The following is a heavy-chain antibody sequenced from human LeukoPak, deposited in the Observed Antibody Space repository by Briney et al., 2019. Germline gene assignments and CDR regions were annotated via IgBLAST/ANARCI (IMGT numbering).Heavy chain of an antibody. D-gene: IGHD3-22*01. CDR3: ARGYDSSGYYFDY. V-gene: IGHV1-69*13. CDR1: GGTFSSYA. J-gene: IGHJ4*02. Sequence: ASVKVSCKASGGTFSSYAISWVRQAPGQGLEWMGGIIPIFGTANYAQKFQGRVTIIADESTSTAYMELSSLRSEDTAVYYCARGYDSSGYYFDYWGQGTLVTVSS. CDR2: IIPIFGTA.